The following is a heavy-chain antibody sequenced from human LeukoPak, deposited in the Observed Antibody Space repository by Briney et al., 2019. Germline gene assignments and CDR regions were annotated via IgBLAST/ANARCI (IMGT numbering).Heavy chain of an antibody. CDR3: ARSDYDILTGYYSAYGMDG. D-gene: IGHD3-9*01. CDR1: GFTFGSYG. J-gene: IGHJ6*04. Sequence: GGSLRLSCAASGFTFGSYGMHWVRQAPGKGLEWVAVIWYDGSNKYYADSVKGRFTISRDNSKNTLYLQMNSLRAEDTAVYYCARSDYDILTGYYSAYGMDGWGKGTTVTVSS. CDR2: IWYDGSNK. V-gene: IGHV3-33*01.